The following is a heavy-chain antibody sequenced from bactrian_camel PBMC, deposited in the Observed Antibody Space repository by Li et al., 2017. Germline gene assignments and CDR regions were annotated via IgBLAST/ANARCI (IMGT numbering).Heavy chain of an antibody. CDR1: GFTFSSYA. Sequence: VQLVESGGGLVQPGGSLRLSCAASGFTFSSYAMGWVRQAPGKGLEWVSGIASGGGSTYYADSVKGRFTISRDNAKNTLYLQLNSLKTEDTAMYYCANDAQAGYYYAPFNYWGQGTQVTVS. V-gene: IGHV3S31*01. J-gene: IGHJ4*01. CDR3: ANDAQAGYYYAPFNY. D-gene: IGHD2*01. CDR2: IASGGGST.